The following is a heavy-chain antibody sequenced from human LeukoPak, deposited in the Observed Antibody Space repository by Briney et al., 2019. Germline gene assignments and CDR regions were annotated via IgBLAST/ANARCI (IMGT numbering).Heavy chain of an antibody. V-gene: IGHV3-7*01. CDR3: ARYYDGSGFDDAFDI. Sequence: HPGGSLRLSCAASGFTFRNYWMTWVRQAPRKGLEWVANIEPDGSEKYYVDSVKGRFTISRDNAKNSLYLQMNSLRAEDTAVYYCARYYDGSGFDDAFDIWGQGTLVTVSS. CDR1: GFTFRNYW. D-gene: IGHD3-22*01. CDR2: IEPDGSEK. J-gene: IGHJ3*02.